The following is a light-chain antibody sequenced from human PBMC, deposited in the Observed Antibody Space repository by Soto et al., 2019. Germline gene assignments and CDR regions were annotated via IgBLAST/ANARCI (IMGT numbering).Light chain of an antibody. V-gene: IGKV1-9*01. CDR1: QGISSY. CDR2: GAS. CDR3: QQLNSYPLT. Sequence: DIQLTQSPSFLSASVGDRVTITCRASQGISSYLVWYQQKPGKAPKLLIYGASTLQSGVPSRFSGSGSGTEFTLTISSRQPEDFATYYCQQLNSYPLTFGGGTKVEIK. J-gene: IGKJ4*01.